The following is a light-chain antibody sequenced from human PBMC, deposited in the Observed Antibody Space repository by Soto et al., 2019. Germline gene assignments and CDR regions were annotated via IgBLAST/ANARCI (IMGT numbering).Light chain of an antibody. V-gene: IGLV2-11*01. CDR3: CSYVVRFLV. CDR1: SSDVGGYNY. CDR2: DVS. J-gene: IGLJ2*01. Sequence: QSARTQPRSVSGSPGQSVTISCTGTSSDVGGYNYVSWYQQHPGKAPKLMIYDVSKRPSGGPDRFSGSKSGNTASLTISGLQAEDEADYYCCSYVVRFLVFFGGTKLTVL.